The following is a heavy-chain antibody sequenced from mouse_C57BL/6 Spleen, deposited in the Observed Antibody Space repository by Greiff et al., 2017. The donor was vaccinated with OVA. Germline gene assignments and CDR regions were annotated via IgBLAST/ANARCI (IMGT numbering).Heavy chain of an antibody. CDR1: GYAFTNYL. D-gene: IGHD4-1*02. J-gene: IGHJ1*03. Sequence: VKLQESGAELVRPGTSVKVSCKASGYAFTNYLIEWVKQRPGQGLEWIGVINPGSGGTNYNEKFKGKATLTADKSSSTAYMQLSSLTSEDSAVYFCARSGQLESYWYFDVWGTGTTVTVSS. CDR3: ARSGQLESYWYFDV. CDR2: INPGSGGT. V-gene: IGHV1-54*01.